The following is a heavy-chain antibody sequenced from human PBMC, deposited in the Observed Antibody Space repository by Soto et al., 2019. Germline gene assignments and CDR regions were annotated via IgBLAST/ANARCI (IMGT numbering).Heavy chain of an antibody. CDR2: IYYSGST. D-gene: IGHD2-15*01. CDR1: GGSISSGGYY. J-gene: IGHJ6*02. CDR3: ARGGRDCSGGSCYDYYYGMDV. V-gene: IGHV4-31*03. Sequence: SDTLSLTCTVSGGSISSGGYYWSWIRQHPGKGLEWIGYIYYSGSTYYNPSLKSRVTISVDTSKNQFSLKLSSVTAADTAVYYCARGGRDCSGGSCYDYYYGMDVWGQGTTVTVSS.